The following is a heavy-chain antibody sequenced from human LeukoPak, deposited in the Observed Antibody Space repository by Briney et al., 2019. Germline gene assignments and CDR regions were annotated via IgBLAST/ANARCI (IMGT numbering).Heavy chain of an antibody. Sequence: PSETLSLTCTVSGGSISSYYWSWIRQRPGKGLEWIGYIYYSGSTNYNPSLKSRVTISVDTSKNQFSLKLSSVTAADTAVYYCARGRTSMVRGVIFDYWGQGTLVTVSS. CDR2: IYYSGST. V-gene: IGHV4-59*01. J-gene: IGHJ4*02. CDR1: GGSISSYY. CDR3: ARGRTSMVRGVIFDY. D-gene: IGHD3-10*01.